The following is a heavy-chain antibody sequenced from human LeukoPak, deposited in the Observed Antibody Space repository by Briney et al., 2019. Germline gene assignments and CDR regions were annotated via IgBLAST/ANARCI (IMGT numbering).Heavy chain of an antibody. CDR3: ARFGCSSTSCYTKVRYYYYMDV. J-gene: IGHJ6*03. Sequence: SGTLSLTCAVSGGSISTTDWWSWVRQPPGKGLEWIGQIYHGGSTNYNPSLKSRVTISVDRSKNQFSLKLSSVTAADTAVYYCARFGCSSTSCYTKVRYYYYMDVWGKGTTVTVSS. CDR2: IYHGGST. CDR1: GGSISTTDW. D-gene: IGHD2-2*02. V-gene: IGHV4-4*02.